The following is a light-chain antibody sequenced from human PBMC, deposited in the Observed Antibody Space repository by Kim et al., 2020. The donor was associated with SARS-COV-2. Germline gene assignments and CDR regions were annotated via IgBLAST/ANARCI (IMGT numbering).Light chain of an antibody. CDR3: QQYNSYWT. Sequence: DIQMTQSPSTLSASVGDRVTITCRASHSISSWLAWYQQKPGKAPKLLIYDASSLESGFPSRFSGSGSGTEFTLTISSLQPDDFATYYCQQYNSYWTFGQGTKVDIK. V-gene: IGKV1-5*01. J-gene: IGKJ1*01. CDR2: DAS. CDR1: HSISSW.